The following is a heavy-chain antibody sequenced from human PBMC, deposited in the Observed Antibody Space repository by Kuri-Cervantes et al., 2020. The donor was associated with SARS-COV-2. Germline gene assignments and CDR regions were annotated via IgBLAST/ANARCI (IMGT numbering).Heavy chain of an antibody. J-gene: IGHJ4*02. CDR3: ATCIAAAGSYYFDY. D-gene: IGHD6-13*01. CDR1: GFTFSGSA. CDR2: IRSKANSYAT. V-gene: IGHV3-73*01. Sequence: GESLKISCAASGFTFSGSAMHWVRQASGKGLEWVGRIRSKANSYATAYAASVKGRFTISRDNSKNTLYLQMNSLRAEDTAVYYCATCIAAAGSYYFDYWGQGTLVTVSS.